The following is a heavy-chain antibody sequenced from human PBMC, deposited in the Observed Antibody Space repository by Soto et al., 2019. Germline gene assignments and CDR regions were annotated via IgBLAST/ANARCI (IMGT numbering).Heavy chain of an antibody. J-gene: IGHJ6*02. V-gene: IGHV4-38-2*02. CDR2: ISHSGTS. CDR3: ARASQMVINPYYYPMDV. Sequence: SETLSLTCTVSGYSISSGYYWSWIRQTPGKGLEWIGSISHSGTSFYNPSLRSRVTISMDTSNNHFSLKLNSLTATDTAVYYCARASQMVINPYYYPMDVWGQGTTVTVSS. CDR1: GYSISSGYY. D-gene: IGHD3-22*01.